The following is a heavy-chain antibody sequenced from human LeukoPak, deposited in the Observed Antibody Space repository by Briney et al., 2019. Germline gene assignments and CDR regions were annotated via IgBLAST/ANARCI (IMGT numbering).Heavy chain of an antibody. J-gene: IGHJ4*02. CDR3: ARDSGYDPPDY. Sequence: ASVKVSCKASGYTFTGYYMHWVRQAPGQGLEWMGWINPNSGGTNYAQKFQGRVTMTRDTSTSTVYMELSSLRSEDTAVYYCARDSGYDPPDYWGQGTLVTVSS. CDR1: GYTFTGYY. V-gene: IGHV1-2*02. CDR2: INPNSGGT. D-gene: IGHD5-12*01.